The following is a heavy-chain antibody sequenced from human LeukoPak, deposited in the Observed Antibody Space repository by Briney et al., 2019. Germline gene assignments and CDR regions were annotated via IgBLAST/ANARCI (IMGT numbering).Heavy chain of an antibody. D-gene: IGHD6-13*01. CDR3: AKTGGIAAAH. Sequence: GGSLRLSCAASGFTFSSYSMNWVRQAPGKGLEWVSSISSSSSYIYYADSVRGRFTISRDNSKNTLYLQMKSLRAEDTAVYYCAKTGGIAAAHWGQGTLVTVSS. CDR1: GFTFSSYS. J-gene: IGHJ4*02. V-gene: IGHV3-21*04. CDR2: ISSSSSYI.